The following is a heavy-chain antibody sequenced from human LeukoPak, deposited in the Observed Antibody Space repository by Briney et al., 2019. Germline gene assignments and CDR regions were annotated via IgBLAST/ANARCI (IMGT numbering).Heavy chain of an antibody. D-gene: IGHD3-22*01. CDR3: ARETYYYDSSGYYYPPNYYYYMDV. V-gene: IGHV4-4*07. CDR1: GGSISSYY. J-gene: IGHJ6*03. CDR2: IYTSGST. Sequence: SETLSLTCTVSGGSISSYYWSWIRQPAGKGLEWIGRIYTSGSTNYNPSLKSRVTMSVDTSKNQFSLKLSSVTAADTAVYYCARETYYYDSSGYYYPPNYYYYMDVWGKGTTVTISS.